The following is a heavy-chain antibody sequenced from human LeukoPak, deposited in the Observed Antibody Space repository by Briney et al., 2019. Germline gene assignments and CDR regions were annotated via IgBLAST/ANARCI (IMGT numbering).Heavy chain of an antibody. V-gene: IGHV1-69*13. D-gene: IGHD5-12*01. J-gene: IGHJ4*02. CDR3: ARVGYSGYADRYYFDY. CDR2: IIPIFGAA. CDR1: GGTFSSYA. Sequence: GASVKVSCKASGGTFSSYAISWVRQAPGQGLEWMGGIIPIFGAANYAQKFQGRVTITADESTSTAYMELSSLRSEDTAVYYCARVGYSGYADRYYFDYWGQGTLVTVSS.